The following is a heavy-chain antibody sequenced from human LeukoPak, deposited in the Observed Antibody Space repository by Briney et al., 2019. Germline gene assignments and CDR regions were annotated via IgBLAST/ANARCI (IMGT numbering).Heavy chain of an antibody. Sequence: PSETLSLTCTVSGGSISSHYWSWIRQPPGKGLEWIGYIYYSGSTNYNPSLKSRVTISVDTSKNQFSLKLISVTAADTAVYYCALGYCSSTSCYTSLDYWGQGTLVTVSS. D-gene: IGHD2-2*02. CDR3: ALGYCSSTSCYTSLDY. J-gene: IGHJ4*02. V-gene: IGHV4-59*11. CDR1: GGSISSHY. CDR2: IYYSGST.